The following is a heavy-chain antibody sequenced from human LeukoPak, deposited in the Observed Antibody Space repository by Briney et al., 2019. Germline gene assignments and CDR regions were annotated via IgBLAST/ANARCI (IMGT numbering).Heavy chain of an antibody. V-gene: IGHV3-30*02. J-gene: IGHJ4*02. D-gene: IGHD2-2*01. CDR2: IRYDGSVK. CDR1: GFTFSSYG. CDR3: AKSGRDSSTDYFDY. Sequence: GGSLRLSCAASGFTFSSYGMHWVRQAPGKGLEWVAFIRYDGSVKYYGDSVKGRFTVSRDNSKNTMYLQMNSLRAEDTAVYYCAKSGRDSSTDYFDYWGQGTLVTVSS.